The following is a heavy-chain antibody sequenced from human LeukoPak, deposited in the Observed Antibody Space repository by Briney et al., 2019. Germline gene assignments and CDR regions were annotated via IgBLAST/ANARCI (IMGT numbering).Heavy chain of an antibody. CDR3: ARGGYCSGGSCYSPYYYYYYMDV. Sequence: SETLSLTCAVYGGSFSGYYWSWIRQPPGKGQEWIGEINHSGSTNYNPSLKSRVTISVDTSKNQFSLKLSSVTAADTAVYYCARGGYCSGGSCYSPYYYYYYMDVWGKGTTVTVSS. D-gene: IGHD2-15*01. CDR2: INHSGST. J-gene: IGHJ6*03. V-gene: IGHV4-34*01. CDR1: GGSFSGYY.